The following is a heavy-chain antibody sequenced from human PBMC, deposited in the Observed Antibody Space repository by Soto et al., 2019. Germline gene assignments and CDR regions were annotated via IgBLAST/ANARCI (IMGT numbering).Heavy chain of an antibody. CDR3: AVLLGYCTNGVCPRRLDDYYWMDV. V-gene: IGHV4-39*01. CDR2: MLYSGLT. D-gene: IGHD2-8*01. J-gene: IGHJ6*02. CDR1: GYSVSSSDYY. Sequence: PSETLSLTCSVSGYSVSSSDYYWAWIRQPPGKGLEWIGSMLYSGLTYYNPSLKSRVTLSVDTSKNQFSVRLNSVTASDTAVYYCAVLLGYCTNGVCPRRLDDYYWMDVWGQGTTVTVSS.